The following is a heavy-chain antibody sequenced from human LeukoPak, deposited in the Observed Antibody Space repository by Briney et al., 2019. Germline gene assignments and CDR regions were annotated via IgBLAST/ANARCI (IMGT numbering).Heavy chain of an antibody. CDR2: ISIYNGDT. Sequence: ASVKVSCKASGYTFISYGISWVRQVPGQGLEWMGWISIYNGDTVYAEKFQDRVTMSTDKSTSTAYMEVRSLRSDDTALYFCARDIGVYSGPHYVAPDFWGQGTLVTVSS. V-gene: IGHV1-18*01. D-gene: IGHD1-26*01. J-gene: IGHJ4*02. CDR1: GYTFISYG. CDR3: ARDIGVYSGPHYVAPDF.